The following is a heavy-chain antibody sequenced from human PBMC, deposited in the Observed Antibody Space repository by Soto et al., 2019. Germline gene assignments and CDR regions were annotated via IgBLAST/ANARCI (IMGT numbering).Heavy chain of an antibody. CDR2: INPNSGGT. D-gene: IGHD6-19*01. CDR1: GYTFTGYY. J-gene: IGHJ6*02. CDR3: ARRPSLPTGYSSGWFNYFYYGMDV. Sequence: ASVKVSCKASGYTFTGYYMHWVRQTPGQGLEWMGWINPNSGGTNYAQKVQGWVTMTRETCMRRAYMELRRQRSEEPAEDYCARRPSLPTGYSSGWFNYFYYGMDVWCQGTTVTVSS. V-gene: IGHV1-2*04.